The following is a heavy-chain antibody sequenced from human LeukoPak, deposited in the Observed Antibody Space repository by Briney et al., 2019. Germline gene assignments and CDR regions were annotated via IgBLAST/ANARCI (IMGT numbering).Heavy chain of an antibody. CDR3: TRHGGIHSDFDY. Sequence: RPSETLSLTCTVSGGSISSYYWSWIRQPPGKGLEWIGYIYYSGSINYNPSLKSRVTISVDTSKNQFSLKLSSVTATDTAVYYCTRHGGIHSDFDYWGQGTLVTVSS. D-gene: IGHD6-13*01. V-gene: IGHV4-59*08. CDR2: IYYSGSI. J-gene: IGHJ4*02. CDR1: GGSISSYY.